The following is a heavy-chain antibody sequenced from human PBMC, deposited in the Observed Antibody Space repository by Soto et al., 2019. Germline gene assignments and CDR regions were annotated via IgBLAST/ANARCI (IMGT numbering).Heavy chain of an antibody. CDR3: ARGPSYSDSYFDH. Sequence: QVQLVESGGGAVQPGGSRRLSCAASEFTFSNYAMHWVRQAPGKGLQWLAVISYDGNNKYYADSVEGRFTISRDNSKNTVYLQMNSLRIEDTTVYCCARGPSYSDSYFDHWGQGTLVTVSS. CDR2: ISYDGNNK. CDR1: EFTFSNYA. J-gene: IGHJ4*02. D-gene: IGHD4-17*01. V-gene: IGHV3-30*03.